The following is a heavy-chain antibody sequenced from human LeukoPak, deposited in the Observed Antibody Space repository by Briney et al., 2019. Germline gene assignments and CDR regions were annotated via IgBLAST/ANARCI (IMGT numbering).Heavy chain of an antibody. J-gene: IGHJ5*02. CDR2: FDPEDGET. V-gene: IGHV1-24*01. CDR3: ATWGIFGVVITT. D-gene: IGHD3-3*01. CDR1: GYTLTELS. Sequence: GASVKLSCKVSGYTLTELSMHWVRQAPGKGLEWMGGFDPEDGETIYAQKFQGRVTMTEDTSTDTAYMELSSLRSEDTAVYYCATWGIFGVVITTWGQGTLVTVSS.